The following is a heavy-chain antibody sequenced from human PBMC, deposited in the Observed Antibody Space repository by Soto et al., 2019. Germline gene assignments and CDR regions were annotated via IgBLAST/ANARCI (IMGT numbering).Heavy chain of an antibody. Sequence: GASVKVSCKASGYTFTSYDINWVRQATGQGLEWMGWMNPNSGNTGYAQKFQGRVTMTRNTSISTAYMELSSLRSEDTAAYYCARGLFNYYGSGSYRKYYYLAVWGKGTTVTVSS. J-gene: IGHJ6*03. CDR3: ARGLFNYYGSGSYRKYYYLAV. CDR2: MNPNSGNT. D-gene: IGHD3-10*01. V-gene: IGHV1-8*01. CDR1: GYTFTSYD.